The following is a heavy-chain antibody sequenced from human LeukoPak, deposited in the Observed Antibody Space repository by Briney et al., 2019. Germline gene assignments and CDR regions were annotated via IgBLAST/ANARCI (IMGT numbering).Heavy chain of an antibody. CDR3: ARYSTMAGLDY. J-gene: IGHJ4*02. D-gene: IGHD3-10*01. V-gene: IGHV1-2*02. Sequence: GASVKVSCKASGCTFTGYYTHWVRQAPGQGLEWMGWINPNSGGTNYAQKFQGRVTMTRDTSISTAYMELSRLRSDDTAVYYCARYSTMAGLDYWGQGTLVTVSS. CDR1: GCTFTGYY. CDR2: INPNSGGT.